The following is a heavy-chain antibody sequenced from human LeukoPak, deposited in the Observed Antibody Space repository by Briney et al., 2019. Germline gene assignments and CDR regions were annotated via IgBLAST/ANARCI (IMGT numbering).Heavy chain of an antibody. V-gene: IGHV3-11*01. J-gene: IGHJ4*02. CDR1: GFTFSDYY. D-gene: IGHD5-18*01. CDR3: ARDWIQLWRAFDY. Sequence: PGGSLRLSCAASGFTFSDYYMSWIRQAPGKGLEWVSYISSSGSTIYYADSVKGRFTISRDNAKNSLYLQMNSLRAEDTAVYYCARDWIQLWRAFDYWGQGTLVTVSS. CDR2: ISSSGSTI.